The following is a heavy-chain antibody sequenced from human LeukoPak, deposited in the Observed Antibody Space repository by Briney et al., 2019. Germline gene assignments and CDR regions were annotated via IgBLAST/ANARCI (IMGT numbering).Heavy chain of an antibody. CDR1: GFTFSSYW. D-gene: IGHD3-22*01. J-gene: IGHJ6*03. V-gene: IGHV3-7*01. CDR2: IKQDGSEK. CDR3: ARVGAPGYYDSSGYWYYYYYMDV. Sequence: AGGSLRLSCAASGFTFSSYWMSWVRQAPGKGLEWVANIKQDGSEKYYVDSVKGRFTISRDNAKNSLYLQMNSLRAEDTAVYYCARVGAPGYYDSSGYWYYYYYMDVWGKGTTVTVSS.